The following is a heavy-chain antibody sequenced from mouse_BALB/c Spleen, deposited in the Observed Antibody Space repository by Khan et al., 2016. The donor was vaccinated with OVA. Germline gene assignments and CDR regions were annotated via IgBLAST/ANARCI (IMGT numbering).Heavy chain of an antibody. CDR3: VRVGPYHANYGAWFAY. Sequence: QVQLQQSGAELARPGASVKMSCKASGYTFTSYTMHWVKQRPGQGLEWIGYINPSNGYTNYNQKFRDKATLTADKSSSTAYMLLSSLPSEDYAVYYCVRVGPYHANYGAWFAYWGQGTLVTVSA. D-gene: IGHD2-10*01. CDR2: INPSNGYT. V-gene: IGHV1-4*01. J-gene: IGHJ3*01. CDR1: GYTFTSYT.